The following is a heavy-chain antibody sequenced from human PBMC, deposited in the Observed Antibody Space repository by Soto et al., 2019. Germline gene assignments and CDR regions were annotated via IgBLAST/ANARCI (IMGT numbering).Heavy chain of an antibody. V-gene: IGHV4-39*01. Sequence: SETLSLTCTVSGGSISSSSYYWGWIRQPPGKGLEWIGSIYYSGSTYYNPSLKSRVTISVDTSKNQFSLKLGSVTAADTAVYYCARIPIAAAGTFYYYYYGMDVWGQGTTVTVSS. D-gene: IGHD6-13*01. CDR1: GGSISSSSYY. CDR3: ARIPIAAAGTFYYYYYGMDV. J-gene: IGHJ6*02. CDR2: IYYSGST.